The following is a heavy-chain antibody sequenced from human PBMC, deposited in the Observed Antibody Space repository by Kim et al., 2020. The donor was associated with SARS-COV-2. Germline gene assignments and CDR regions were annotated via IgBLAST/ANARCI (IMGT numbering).Heavy chain of an antibody. V-gene: IGHV3-53*01. D-gene: IGHD5-18*01. CDR1: GFTVSSNY. CDR2: IYSGGST. J-gene: IGHJ6*02. Sequence: GGSLRLSCAASGFTVSSNYMSWVRQAPGKGLEWVSVIYSGGSTYYAASVKGRFTISRDNSKNTLYLQMNSRGAEDTAVYYCARDRVLGYSSRYYGMDVWGQGTTVTVSS. CDR3: ARDRVLGYSSRYYGMDV.